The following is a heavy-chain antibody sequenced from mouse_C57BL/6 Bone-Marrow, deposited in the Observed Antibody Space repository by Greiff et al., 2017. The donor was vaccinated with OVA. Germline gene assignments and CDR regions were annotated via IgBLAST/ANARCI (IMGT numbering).Heavy chain of an antibody. CDR1: GYTFTDYY. V-gene: IGHV1-26*01. Sequence: EVQLQQSGPELVKPGASVKISCKASGYTFTDYYMNWVKQSHGKSLEWIGDINPNNGGTSYNQKFKGKATLTVDKSSSTAYMELRSLTSEDSAVYYCAREEPPVYWGQGTTLTVSS. D-gene: IGHD6-1*01. J-gene: IGHJ2*01. CDR2: INPNNGGT. CDR3: AREEPPVY.